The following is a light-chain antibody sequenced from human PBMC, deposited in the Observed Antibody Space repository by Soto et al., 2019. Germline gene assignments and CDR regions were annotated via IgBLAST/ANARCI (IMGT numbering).Light chain of an antibody. CDR1: SSDVGGYDY. J-gene: IGLJ2*01. CDR3: SSYAGGNNVI. Sequence: QSALTQPPSASGSPGQSVTISCSGTSSDVGGYDYVSWYQQHPGKAPRVIIYEVTQRPSGVPDRFSGSKSGNTASLTVSGLQSEDVADYYCSSYAGGNNVIFGGGTKVTVL. CDR2: EVT. V-gene: IGLV2-8*01.